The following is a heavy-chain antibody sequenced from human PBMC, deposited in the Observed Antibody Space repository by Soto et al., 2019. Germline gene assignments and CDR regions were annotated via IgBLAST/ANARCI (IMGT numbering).Heavy chain of an antibody. CDR2: IIPIPGTA. D-gene: IGHD1-26*01. J-gene: IGHJ4*02. Sequence: QVQLVQSGAEVKKPGSSVKVSCKASGGTITNYVISWVRQDPGQGLEWMGGIIPIPGTANYAQKFQGRVMLTADEATSTAYMELSSLRSEDTAMYYCASEGFSGSYLSRWGQGTRVTVSS. V-gene: IGHV1-69*01. CDR1: GGTITNYV. CDR3: ASEGFSGSYLSR.